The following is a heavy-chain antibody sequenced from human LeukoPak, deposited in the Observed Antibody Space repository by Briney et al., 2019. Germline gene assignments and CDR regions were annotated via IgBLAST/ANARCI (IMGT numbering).Heavy chain of an antibody. Sequence: SETLSLTCTVSGASISSYFWSWIRQPAGKGLEWIGRFYTSGSTNYNPSLKSRVTMSADTSKNQFPLKLTSVTAADTAVYYCARYVPQDYYFDYWGQGTLVTVSS. CDR3: ARYVPQDYYFDY. V-gene: IGHV4-4*07. CDR1: GASISSYF. CDR2: FYTSGST. J-gene: IGHJ4*02. D-gene: IGHD3-16*01.